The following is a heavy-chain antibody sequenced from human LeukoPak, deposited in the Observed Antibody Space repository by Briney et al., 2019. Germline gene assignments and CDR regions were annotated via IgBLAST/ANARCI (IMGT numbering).Heavy chain of an antibody. CDR3: ARDQGYYDSSGYNWFDP. Sequence: ASVKVSCKASGYTFTSYAMHWVRQAPGQRLEWMGWINAGNGNTKYSQKFQGRVTIARDTSASTAYMELSSLRSEDTAVYYCARDQGYYDSSGYNWFDPWGQGTLVTVSS. CDR1: GYTFTSYA. V-gene: IGHV1-3*01. J-gene: IGHJ5*02. CDR2: INAGNGNT. D-gene: IGHD3-22*01.